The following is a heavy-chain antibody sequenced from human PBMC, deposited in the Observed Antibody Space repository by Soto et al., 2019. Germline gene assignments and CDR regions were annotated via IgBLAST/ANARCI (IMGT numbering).Heavy chain of an antibody. CDR1: GGSFSGYY. CDR3: ARGEEYDILTGYYRKNNWFDP. Sequence: SETLSLTCTVYGGSFSGYYWSWIRQPPGKGLEWIGEINHSGSTNYNPSLKSRVTISVDTSKNQFSLKLSSVTAADTAVYYCARGEEYDILTGYYRKNNWFDPWGQGTLVTVSS. J-gene: IGHJ5*02. D-gene: IGHD3-9*01. V-gene: IGHV4-34*01. CDR2: INHSGST.